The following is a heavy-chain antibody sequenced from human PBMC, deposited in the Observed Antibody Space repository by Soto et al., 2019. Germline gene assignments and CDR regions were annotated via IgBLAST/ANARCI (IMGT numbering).Heavy chain of an antibody. CDR3: FTHVNYYDSSGYHYHDY. V-gene: IGHV3-33*01. J-gene: IGHJ4*02. CDR1: GFTFSSYG. CDR2: IWYDGSNK. D-gene: IGHD3-22*01. Sequence: GGSLRLSCAASGFTFSSYGMHWVRQAPGKGLEWVAVIWYDGSNKYYADSVKGRFTISRDDSKNTVYLQMNSLKTEDTAVYYCFTHVNYYDSSGYHYHDYWGQGTLVTVSS.